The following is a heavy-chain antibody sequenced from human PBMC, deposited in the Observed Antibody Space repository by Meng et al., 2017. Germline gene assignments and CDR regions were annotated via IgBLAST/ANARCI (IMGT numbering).Heavy chain of an antibody. D-gene: IGHD3-10*01. CDR3: ARMSVLLWFGELFLN. CDR1: GGSSSSSNW. V-gene: IGHV4-4*02. CDR2: IYHSGST. J-gene: IGHJ4*02. Sequence: QVQVQGPGLGLVNPSGTLSLPCAVSGGSSSSSNWWRWVRQPPGKGLEWIEEIYHSGSTNYNPSLKSRVTISVDKSKNQFSLKLSSVTAADTAVYYCARMSVLLWFGELFLNWGQGTLVTVSS.